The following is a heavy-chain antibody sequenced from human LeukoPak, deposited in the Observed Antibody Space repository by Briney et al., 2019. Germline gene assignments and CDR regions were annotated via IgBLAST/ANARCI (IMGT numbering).Heavy chain of an antibody. D-gene: IGHD3-10*01. CDR3: ARRPRGGWFDP. J-gene: IGHJ5*02. CDR2: LSYNENT. Sequence: SETLSLTCIISGASISSSTYYWGWIRQPPGKGLEWIGTLSYNENTYYNPSLKSRVTISIDTSKNQFSLKLTSATAADTAVYYCARRPRGGWFDPWGQGTPVTVSS. CDR1: GASISSSTYY. V-gene: IGHV4-39*01.